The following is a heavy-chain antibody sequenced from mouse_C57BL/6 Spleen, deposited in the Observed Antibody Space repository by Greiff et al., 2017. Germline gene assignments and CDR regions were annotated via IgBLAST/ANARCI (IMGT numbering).Heavy chain of an antibody. CDR2: IDPSDSET. CDR1: GYTFTSYW. D-gene: IGHD1-1*01. J-gene: IGHJ2*01. Sequence: QVQLQQPGAELVRPGSSVKLSCKASGYTFTSYWMHWVKQRPIQGLEWIGNIDPSDSETHYNQKFKDKATLTVDKSSSTAYMQLSSLTSEDSAVYYCARRYYGSYYFDYWGQGTTLTVSS. CDR3: ARRYYGSYYFDY. V-gene: IGHV1-52*01.